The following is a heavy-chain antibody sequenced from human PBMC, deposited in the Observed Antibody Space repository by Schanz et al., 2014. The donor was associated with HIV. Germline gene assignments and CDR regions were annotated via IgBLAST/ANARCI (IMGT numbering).Heavy chain of an antibody. Sequence: EVQLVESEGGVVQPGRSLRLSCAASGFNFNNYAMTWVRQAPGKGLEWVSSISESGGRTYYADSVNGRFTISRDNSKNTLYLQMTTLRIDDTAVYYCAKPEYDSRGNSQSHFDYWGQGTLVTVSS. J-gene: IGHJ4*02. V-gene: IGHV3-23*04. CDR1: GFNFNNYA. CDR3: AKPEYDSRGNSQSHFDY. CDR2: ISESGGRT. D-gene: IGHD3-22*01.